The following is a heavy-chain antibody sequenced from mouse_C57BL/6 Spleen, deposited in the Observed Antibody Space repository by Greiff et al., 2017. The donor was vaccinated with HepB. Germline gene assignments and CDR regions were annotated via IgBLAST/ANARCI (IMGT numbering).Heavy chain of an antibody. Sequence: QVQLQQPGAELVKPGASVKMSCKASGYTFTSYWITWVKQRPGQGLEWIGDIYPGSGSTNYNGKFKSKATLTVDTSSSTAYMQLSSLTSEDSAVYYCARRDTTVVAKGFAYWGQGTLVTVSA. CDR1: GYTFTSYW. D-gene: IGHD1-1*01. J-gene: IGHJ3*01. V-gene: IGHV1-55*01. CDR2: IYPGSGST. CDR3: ARRDTTVVAKGFAY.